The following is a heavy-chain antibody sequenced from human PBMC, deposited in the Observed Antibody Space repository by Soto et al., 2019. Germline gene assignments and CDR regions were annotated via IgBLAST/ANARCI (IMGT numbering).Heavy chain of an antibody. V-gene: IGHV1-46*01. CDR2: INPSGGST. CDR3: ARGERVYRSGGSCYSLSWFDT. J-gene: IGHJ5*02. CDR1: GYTFTSYF. Sequence: ASLNVSCKAGGYTFTSYFMHWVRQAPGQGLEWMGIINPSGGSTSYAQKFQGRVTMTRDTSTSTVYMELSSLRSEDTAVYYCARGERVYRSGGSCYSLSWFDTWGQGTRVT. D-gene: IGHD2-15*01.